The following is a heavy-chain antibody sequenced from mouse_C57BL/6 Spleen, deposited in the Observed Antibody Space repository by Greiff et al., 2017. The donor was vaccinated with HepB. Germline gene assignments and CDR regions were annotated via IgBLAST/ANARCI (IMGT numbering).Heavy chain of an antibody. CDR1: GFSFNTYA. V-gene: IGHV10-1*01. CDR3: VSSTGPYDFDY. Sequence: EVKLVESGGGLVQPQGSLKLSCAASGFSFNTYAMNWVRQAPGKGLEWVARIRSKSNNYATYYADSVKDRFTISRDDSESMLYLQMNNLKTEDTAMYYCVSSTGPYDFDYWGQGTTLTVSS. D-gene: IGHD4-1*02. J-gene: IGHJ2*01. CDR2: IRSKSNNYAT.